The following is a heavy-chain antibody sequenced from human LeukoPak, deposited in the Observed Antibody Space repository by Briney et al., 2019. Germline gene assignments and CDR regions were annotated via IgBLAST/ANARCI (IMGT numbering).Heavy chain of an antibody. V-gene: IGHV4-34*01. CDR3: ARDNHATLGPYY. J-gene: IGHJ4*02. CDR2: INHSGST. CDR1: GGSFSGYY. D-gene: IGHD1-14*01. Sequence: PSETLSLTCAVYGGSFSGYYWSWIRQPPGKGLEWIGEINHSGSTNYNPSLKSRVTISVDTSKNQFSLKLSSVTAADTAVYYCARDNHATLGPYYWGQGTLVIVSS.